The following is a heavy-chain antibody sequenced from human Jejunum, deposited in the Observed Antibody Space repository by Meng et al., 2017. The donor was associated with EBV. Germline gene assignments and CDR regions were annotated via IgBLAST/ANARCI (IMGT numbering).Heavy chain of an antibody. J-gene: IGHJ4*02. D-gene: IGHD4-17*01. CDR1: GDRFGTYS. CDR2: TVPIFGTT. CDR3: ARAGGDYEDY. Sequence: QEQLVQSGAEVKKPGSSVKVSCKASGDRFGTYSVSWVRQAPGQGLEWMGNTVPIFGTTSYAQKFQGRVTITADESTRTAFMELRNLRSEDSATYYCARAGGDYEDYWGQGTPVTVSS. V-gene: IGHV1-69*15.